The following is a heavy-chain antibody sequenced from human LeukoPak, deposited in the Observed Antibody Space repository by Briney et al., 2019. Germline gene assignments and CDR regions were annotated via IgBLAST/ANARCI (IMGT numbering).Heavy chain of an antibody. CDR3: ARGLILSAFDI. CDR2: INHSGST. Sequence: SETLSLTCAVYGGSFSGYYWSWIRQPPGKGLEWIGEINHSGSTNYNPSLKSRVTISVDTSKNQFSLKLSSVTAADTAVYYCARGLILSAFDIWGQGTMVTVSS. D-gene: IGHD2-21*01. V-gene: IGHV4-34*01. J-gene: IGHJ3*02. CDR1: GGSFSGYY.